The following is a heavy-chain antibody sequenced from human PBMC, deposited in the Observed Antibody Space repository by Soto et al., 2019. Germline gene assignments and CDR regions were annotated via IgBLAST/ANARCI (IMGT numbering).Heavy chain of an antibody. J-gene: IGHJ4*02. D-gene: IGHD3-9*01. CDR2: ISSSSSYI. V-gene: IGHV3-21*01. Sequence: GFKSHSCRAPEVTCSGYTMSWVSQAPGKGLEWVSSISSSSSYIYYADSVKGRFTVSRDNAKNSLYLQMNSLRAEDTAVYYCARDFRPRSGPAYYAYRGQGTPVPVSS. CDR1: EVTCSGYT. CDR3: ARDFRPRSGPAYYAY.